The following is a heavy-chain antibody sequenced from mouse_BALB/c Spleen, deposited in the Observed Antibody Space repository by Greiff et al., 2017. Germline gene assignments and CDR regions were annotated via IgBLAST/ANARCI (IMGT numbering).Heavy chain of an antibody. CDR1: GYTFTSYT. V-gene: IGHV1-4*02. D-gene: IGHD4-1*02. CDR2: INPSSGYT. J-gene: IGHJ3*01. CDR3: ASEDHGNSGGFAY. Sequence: VQLQQSAAELARPGASVKMSCKASGYTFTSYTMHWVKQRPGQGLEWIGYINPSSGYTEYNQKFKDKTTLTADKSSSTAYMQLSSLTSEDSAVYYCASEDHGNSGGFAYWGQGTLVTVSA.